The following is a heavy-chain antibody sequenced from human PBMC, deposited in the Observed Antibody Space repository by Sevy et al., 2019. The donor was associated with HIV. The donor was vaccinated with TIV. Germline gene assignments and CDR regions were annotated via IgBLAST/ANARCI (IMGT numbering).Heavy chain of an antibody. J-gene: IGHJ4*02. CDR1: GFIFRKYW. D-gene: IGHD6-19*01. CDR3: ARDSDWKPVDY. Sequence: GGSLRLSCAASGFIFRKYWMTWVRQAPGKXLEWVENIKXEXXANNYVDSVKGRFTVARDNAKNSMYLQRNSLRAEDTALYYCARDSDWKPVDYWGQGTLVTVSS. CDR2: IKXEXXAN. V-gene: IGHV3-7*03.